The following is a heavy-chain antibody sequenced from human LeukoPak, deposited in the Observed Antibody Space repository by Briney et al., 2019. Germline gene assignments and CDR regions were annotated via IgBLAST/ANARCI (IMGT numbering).Heavy chain of an antibody. CDR2: ISSSGSTI. CDR1: GFTFSSYE. D-gene: IGHD2-2*01. Sequence: GGSLRLSCAASGFTFSSYEMNWVRQAPGKGLEWVSYISSSGSTIYYADSVKGRFTISRDNAKNSLYLQMNSLRAEDTAVYYCARGDYCSSTSCYAHNWFDPWGQGTLVTVSS. J-gene: IGHJ5*02. CDR3: ARGDYCSSTSCYAHNWFDP. V-gene: IGHV3-48*03.